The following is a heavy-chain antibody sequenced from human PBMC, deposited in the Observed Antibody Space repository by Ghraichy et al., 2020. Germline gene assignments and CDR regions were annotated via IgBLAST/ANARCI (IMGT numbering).Heavy chain of an antibody. J-gene: IGHJ5*02. D-gene: IGHD3-3*01. CDR3: AKDRRRDYDFRSGSSEFDP. V-gene: IGHV3-23*01. Sequence: LTCAASGFSFSSYAMRWVRQAPGKGLEWVSAISDSGGRTFYADSVKGRFTISRDNSKNTLYLQMNSLRGEDTAVYYCAKDRRRDYDFRSGSSEFDPWGQGTLVTVSS. CDR2: ISDSGGRT. CDR1: GFSFSSYA.